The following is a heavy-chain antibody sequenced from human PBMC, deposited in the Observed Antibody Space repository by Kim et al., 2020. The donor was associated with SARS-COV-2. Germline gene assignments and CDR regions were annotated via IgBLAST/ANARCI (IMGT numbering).Heavy chain of an antibody. J-gene: IGHJ4*02. CDR1: GFTFDDYG. CDR3: ARGLGSGQPRVFDY. D-gene: IGHD1-26*01. Sequence: VGSLRLSCAASGFTFDDYGMSWVRQAPGKGLEWVSAINWNGGSTGYADSVKGRFTISIDNAKNSLYLQMNSLRAEDTALYHCARGLGSGQPRVFDYWGQGTLVTVSS. V-gene: IGHV3-20*01. CDR2: INWNGGST.